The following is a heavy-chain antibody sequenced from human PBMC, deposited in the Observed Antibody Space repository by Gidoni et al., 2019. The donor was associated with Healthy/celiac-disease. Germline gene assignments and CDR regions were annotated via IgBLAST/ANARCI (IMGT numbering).Heavy chain of an antibody. D-gene: IGHD2-15*01. CDR1: GFTFSRYA. V-gene: IGHV3-30-3*01. Sequence: QVQLVESGGGVVQPGRSLRLSCAASGFTFSRYAMHWVRQAPGKGLEWVAVISYDGSNKYYADSVKGRFTISRDNSKNTLYLQMNSLRAEDTAVYYCARDPPLAERMVVAGDYWGQGTLVTVSS. CDR3: ARDPPLAERMVVAGDY. CDR2: ISYDGSNK. J-gene: IGHJ4*02.